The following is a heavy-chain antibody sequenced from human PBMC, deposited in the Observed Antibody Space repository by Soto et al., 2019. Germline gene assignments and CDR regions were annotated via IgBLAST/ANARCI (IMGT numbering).Heavy chain of an antibody. V-gene: IGHV2-26*01. CDR2: ISAHDEK. CDR1: GYSLSHPRMG. J-gene: IGHJ6*02. CDR3: ARVLYYGMEV. Sequence: QVTLKVSGPVLVKPTETLTLTCTVSGYSLSHPRMGVSWIRQPPGKALEWLAHISAHDEKSYSTSLMTRLTISQDTSKSQVVLTMTNMDPVDTATYYCARVLYYGMEVWGQGTTVTVSS.